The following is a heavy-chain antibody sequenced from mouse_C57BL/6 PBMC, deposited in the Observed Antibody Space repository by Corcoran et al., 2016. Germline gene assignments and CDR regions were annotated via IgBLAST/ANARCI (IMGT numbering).Heavy chain of an antibody. V-gene: IGHV1-58*01. CDR3: ERTPPYYQRRGYYFDY. Sequence: EVQLKQSGAELVRPGYSVKMSCKTSGYTFTSYGINWVKQRPGQGLEWIGYIYIGNGYTEYNEKFKGKATLTSDTSYSTAYMQLSSLTSEDSAIYFCERTPPYYQRRGYYFDYLGQGTTLSVSS. CDR2: IYIGNGYT. D-gene: IGHD2-10*01. J-gene: IGHJ2*01. CDR1: GYTFTSYG.